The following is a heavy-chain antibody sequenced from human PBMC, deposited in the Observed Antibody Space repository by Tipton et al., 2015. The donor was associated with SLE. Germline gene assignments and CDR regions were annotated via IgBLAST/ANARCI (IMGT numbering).Heavy chain of an antibody. V-gene: IGHV4-34*01. CDR2: VSHSRST. CDR1: GGSFSGYA. Sequence: TLSLTCAVSGGSFSGYAWSWVRQPPGKGLEWIGEVSHSRSTNYNPSLKSRGTISLDTSNNQFSLRLSSATAADTAVYYCVRAVSGYFNFCYMDVWGRGTTVTISS. D-gene: IGHD3-3*01. CDR3: VRAVSGYFNFCYMDV. J-gene: IGHJ6*03.